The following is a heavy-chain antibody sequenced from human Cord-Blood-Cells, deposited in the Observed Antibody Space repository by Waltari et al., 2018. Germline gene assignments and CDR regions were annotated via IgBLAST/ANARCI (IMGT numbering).Heavy chain of an antibody. D-gene: IGHD3-10*01. CDR2: ISGSGGST. CDR3: AKGEGSGSYYYYYYYMDV. J-gene: IGHJ6*03. Sequence: EVQLVESGGGLVQHGGSLRLSCAASGFPFSSYAMSWVGQAPGKGMGWVSAISGSGGSTYYADSVKGRFTISRDNSKNTLYLQMNSLRAEDTAVYYCAKGEGSGSYYYYYYYMDVWGKGTTVTVSS. V-gene: IGHV3-23*04. CDR1: GFPFSSYA.